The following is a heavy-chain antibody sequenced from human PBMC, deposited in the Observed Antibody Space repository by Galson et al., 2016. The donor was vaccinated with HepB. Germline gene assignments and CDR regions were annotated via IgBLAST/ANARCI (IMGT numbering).Heavy chain of an antibody. J-gene: IGHJ4*02. Sequence: SVKVSCKASGYIFTSNGISWVRQAPGQGLEWMGWISAYNGNTKYAQKLQGRVTMTTDESTRTAYMELRSLKSDDTAVYYCARDSMVKWGFCSGGSCYYFDYWGQGTLVTVSS. CDR3: ARDSMVKWGFCSGGSCYYFDY. D-gene: IGHD2-15*01. V-gene: IGHV1-18*01. CDR2: ISAYNGNT. CDR1: GYIFTSNG.